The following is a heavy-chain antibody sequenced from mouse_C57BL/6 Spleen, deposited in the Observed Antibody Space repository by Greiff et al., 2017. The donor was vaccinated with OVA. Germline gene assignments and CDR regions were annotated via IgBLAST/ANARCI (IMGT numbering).Heavy chain of an antibody. D-gene: IGHD1-1*01. CDR3: ARYLFTAYGTLAY. Sequence: VKLVESGAELVRPGTSVKLSCKASGYAFTNYLIAWVKQRPGQGLEWIGVINPGSGGTNYNEKFKGKATLTADKSSSTAYMQLSSLTSEDSAVYFSARYLFTAYGTLAYWGQGTLVTVSA. J-gene: IGHJ3*01. V-gene: IGHV1-54*01. CDR1: GYAFTNYL. CDR2: INPGSGGT.